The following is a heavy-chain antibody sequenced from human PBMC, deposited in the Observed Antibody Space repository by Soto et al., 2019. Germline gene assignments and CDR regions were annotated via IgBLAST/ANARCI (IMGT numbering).Heavy chain of an antibody. Sequence: GGSLRLSCAASGFTFSSYWMHWVRQAPGKGLVWVSRINSDGSSTSYADSVKGRFTISRDNAKNTLYLQMNSLRAEDTAVYYCARGCSGGSCYSSWFDPWGQGTLVTVSS. CDR1: GFTFSSYW. J-gene: IGHJ5*02. D-gene: IGHD2-15*01. V-gene: IGHV3-74*01. CDR2: INSDGSST. CDR3: ARGCSGGSCYSSWFDP.